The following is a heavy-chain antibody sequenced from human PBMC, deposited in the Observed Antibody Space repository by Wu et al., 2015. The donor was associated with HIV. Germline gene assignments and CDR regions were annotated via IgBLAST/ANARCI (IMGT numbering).Heavy chain of an antibody. CDR2: LNPGGGRR. J-gene: IGHJ6*03. CDR3: GREQYGAVSGLSMDV. CDR1: RYTFTTYS. Sequence: QVQLVQSGADVKKPGASVKVSCKASRYTFTTYSIHWVRQAPGQGLEWVGTLNPGGGRRRNALKFRDRITMTRDMSTSTFYMELRRLTSEDTALYYCGREQYGAVSGLSMDVWGKGTTVIVSS. V-gene: IGHV1-46*01. D-gene: IGHD3-16*01.